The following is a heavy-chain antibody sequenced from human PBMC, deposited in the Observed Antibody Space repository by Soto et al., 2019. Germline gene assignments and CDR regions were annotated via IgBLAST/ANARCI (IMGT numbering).Heavy chain of an antibody. Sequence: SETLSLTCTVSGGSISSYYWSWIRQPPGKGLEWIGYIYYSGSTNYNPSLKSRVTISVDTSKNQFSLKLSSVTAADTVVYYCARADYDSSGYTNWFDPWGQGTLVTVSS. CDR2: IYYSGST. J-gene: IGHJ5*02. CDR1: GGSISSYY. V-gene: IGHV4-59*01. CDR3: ARADYDSSGYTNWFDP. D-gene: IGHD3-22*01.